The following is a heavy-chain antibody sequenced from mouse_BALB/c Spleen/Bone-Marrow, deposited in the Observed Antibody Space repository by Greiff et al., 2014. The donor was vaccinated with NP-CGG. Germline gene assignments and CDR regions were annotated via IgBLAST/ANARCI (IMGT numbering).Heavy chain of an antibody. D-gene: IGHD1-1*01. V-gene: IGHV7-3*02. J-gene: IGHJ1*01. CDR3: TRDGSSFYWYFDV. Sequence: DVMLVESGGGLVQPGGSLRLSCALSGFTFTAYYIPWVRQPPGKDLEGLAFIRSKANGYTTEYSAYVEGRFTISRDNSQSILYLQMNDLRAEDSATYYCTRDGSSFYWYFDVWGAGTTVTVSS. CDR1: GFTFTAYY. CDR2: IRSKANGYTT.